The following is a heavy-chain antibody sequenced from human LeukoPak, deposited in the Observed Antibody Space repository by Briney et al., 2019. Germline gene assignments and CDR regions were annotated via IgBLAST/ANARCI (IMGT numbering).Heavy chain of an antibody. CDR1: GFTFDDYG. Sequence: GGSLSLSCAASGFTFDDYGMAWVRQAPGKGLEWVAFIRYDGSNKYYADSVKGRFTISRDNSKNTLYLQMNSLRAEDTAVYYCAKEADDISGYFPDYWGQGTLVTVSS. CDR2: IRYDGSNK. D-gene: IGHD3-22*01. J-gene: IGHJ4*02. CDR3: AKEADDISGYFPDY. V-gene: IGHV3-30*02.